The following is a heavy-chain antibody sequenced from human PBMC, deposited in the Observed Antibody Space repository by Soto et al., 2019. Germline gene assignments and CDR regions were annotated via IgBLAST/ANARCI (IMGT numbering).Heavy chain of an antibody. J-gene: IGHJ5*02. CDR1: GDDLSNNNVA. Sequence: TLSLTCAVSGDDLSNNNVAWNWIRQSPSRGLEWLGRTYYRSKWYNDYALSVKSRIIINPDTSNNQFSLQLNSVTPEDTAVYFCAKGDNLGPKTGYAFDPWGQGIMVTV. V-gene: IGHV6-1*01. CDR2: TYYRSKWYN. CDR3: AKGDNLGPKTGYAFDP. D-gene: IGHD5-12*01.